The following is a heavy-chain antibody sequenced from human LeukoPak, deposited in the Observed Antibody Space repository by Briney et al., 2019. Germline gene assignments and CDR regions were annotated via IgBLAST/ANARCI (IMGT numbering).Heavy chain of an antibody. CDR2: ISPDGNIE. CDR3: AKINNDDDY. D-gene: IGHD1/OR15-1a*01. CDR1: GFTFTTFG. J-gene: IGHJ4*02. Sequence: PGRSLRLSCAASGFTFTTFGIHWVRQAPGKGLEWVAAISPDGNIEYYTDFVKGRFTISRDNSKNMIYLQMNSLRGEDSAVYYCAKINNDDDYWGQGTLVTVSS. V-gene: IGHV3-30*18.